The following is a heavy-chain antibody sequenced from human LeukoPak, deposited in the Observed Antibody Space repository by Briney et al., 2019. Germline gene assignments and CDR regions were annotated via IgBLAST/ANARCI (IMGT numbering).Heavy chain of an antibody. CDR1: GFTFDDYT. V-gene: IGHV3-49*04. J-gene: IGHJ4*02. Sequence: GGSLRLSCTTSGFTFDDYTMSWVRQAPGKGLEWVGFIRSKAFGGTTEYAASVKCRFTSSRDDSKGIAYLKMNSLKIEDTAMYYCSRAPYSNYVNLDYWGQGTLVTVSS. CDR3: SRAPYSNYVNLDY. CDR2: IRSKAFGGTT. D-gene: IGHD4-11*01.